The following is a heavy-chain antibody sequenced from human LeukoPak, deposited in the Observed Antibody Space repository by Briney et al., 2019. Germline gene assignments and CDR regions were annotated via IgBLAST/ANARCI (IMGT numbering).Heavy chain of an antibody. V-gene: IGHV1-8*03. Sequence: ASVKVSCKASGYTFINYDINWVRQATGQGLEWMGWMNPNSGNTGYAQKFQGRVTITRNTSISTAYLEVSSLRSEDTAVYYCARTMTTVTLPDDYWGQGTLVTVSS. CDR3: ARTMTTVTLPDDY. CDR2: MNPNSGNT. D-gene: IGHD4-17*01. J-gene: IGHJ4*02. CDR1: GYTFINYD.